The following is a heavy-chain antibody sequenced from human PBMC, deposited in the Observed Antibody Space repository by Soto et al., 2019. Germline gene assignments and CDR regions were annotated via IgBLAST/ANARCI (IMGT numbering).Heavy chain of an antibody. V-gene: IGHV2-5*02. CDR3: AHTTRGYDYFDY. CDR1: GFSLSASIWG. CDR2: IYGDDDK. D-gene: IGHD5-12*01. J-gene: IGHJ4*02. Sequence: QITLKESGPTLVNPTQTLTLTCTFSGFSLSASIWGVAWIRQPPGKALEWLAVIYGDDDKRYSPSLRSRLTIITDTSKKQVVLTMTNLGPVDTATYYCAHTTRGYDYFDYWGQGTLVTVSS.